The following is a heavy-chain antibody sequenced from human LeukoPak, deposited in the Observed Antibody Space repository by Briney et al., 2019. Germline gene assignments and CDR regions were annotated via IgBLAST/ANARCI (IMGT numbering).Heavy chain of an antibody. J-gene: IGHJ4*02. V-gene: IGHV4-4*09. CDR3: AGGSGWLPSN. Sequence: SETLSLTCSVSGDSSSNYYWSWFRQPPGKGLEWIGLIYTSGSTNYNPSLKSRVTMSVDTSNSQFSLNLNSVTAADTAVYFCAGGSGWLPSNWGQGTLVTVSS. CDR1: GDSSSNYY. D-gene: IGHD5-12*01. CDR2: IYTSGST.